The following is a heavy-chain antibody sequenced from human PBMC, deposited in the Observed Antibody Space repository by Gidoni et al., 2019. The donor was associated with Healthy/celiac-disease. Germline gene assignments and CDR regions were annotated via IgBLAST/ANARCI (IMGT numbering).Heavy chain of an antibody. V-gene: IGHV1-8*01. CDR1: GYTFTSYD. D-gene: IGHD3-22*01. CDR3: ARSGYDSSGYYYVDFDY. J-gene: IGHJ4*02. CDR2: MNLNSVKS. Sequence: QVQLVQSGAEVKKPGASVKVSCKASGYTFTSYDINWVRQATGQGLEWMGWMNLNSVKSGYAKKFQGRVTMTRNTSIRTAYMELSSMRSEDTDVYYCARSGYDSSGYYYVDFDYLGQGTLVTVSS.